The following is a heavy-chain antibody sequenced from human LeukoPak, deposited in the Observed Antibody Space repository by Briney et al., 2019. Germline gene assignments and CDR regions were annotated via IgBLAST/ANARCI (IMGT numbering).Heavy chain of an antibody. CDR2: IWYDGSNK. Sequence: PGGSLRLSCAASGLTFSSYGMHWVRQAPGKGLEWVAVIWYDGSNKYYADSVKGRFTISRDNSKNTLYLQMNSLRAEDTAVYYCARGGRAARAIYYYYGMDVWGQGTTVTVSS. J-gene: IGHJ6*02. CDR3: ARGGRAARAIYYYYGMDV. CDR1: GLTFSSYG. D-gene: IGHD6-6*01. V-gene: IGHV3-33*01.